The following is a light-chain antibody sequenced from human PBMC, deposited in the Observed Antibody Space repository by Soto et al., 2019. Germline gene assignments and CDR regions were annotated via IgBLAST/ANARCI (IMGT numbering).Light chain of an antibody. J-gene: IGKJ1*01. CDR2: GAS. CDR3: RQYGSSPQT. Sequence: EIVLTQSPGTLSLSPGDRATLFCRASQSVSSTHLAWYHQKPGQAPRLLIYGASTRASGIPDRFSGSGSGTDFTLTISRLETEDFAVYYCRQYGSSPQTFGQGTKVDIK. V-gene: IGKV3-20*01. CDR1: QSVSSTH.